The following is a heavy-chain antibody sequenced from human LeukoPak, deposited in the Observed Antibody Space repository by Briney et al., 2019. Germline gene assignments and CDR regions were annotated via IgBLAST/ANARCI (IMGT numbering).Heavy chain of an antibody. CDR2: IYYSGST. CDR1: GGSISSYY. V-gene: IGHV4-59*01. D-gene: IGHD5-24*01. Sequence: SETLSLTCTVSGGSISSYYWSWIRQPPGKGLEWIGYIYYSGSTNYSPSLKSRVTISVDTSKNQFSLKLSSVTAADTAVYYCARRRDGYYGAFGIWGQGTMVTVSS. J-gene: IGHJ3*02. CDR3: ARRRDGYYGAFGI.